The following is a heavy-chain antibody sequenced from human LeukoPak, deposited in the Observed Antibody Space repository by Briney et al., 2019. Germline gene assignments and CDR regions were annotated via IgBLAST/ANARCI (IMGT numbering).Heavy chain of an antibody. J-gene: IGHJ2*01. D-gene: IGHD2-2*01. CDR2: IYYSGRT. CDR1: GDSISSYY. V-gene: IGHV4-59*01. CDR3: ARNPLGNCSSTSCLRYWYFDL. Sequence: SETLSFTCSVSGDSISSYYWSWIRQPPGKGLEWIGYIYYSGRTNYNPSLKSRLTISVDTSKNQFSLKLSSVTAADTAVYYCARNPLGNCSSTSCLRYWYFDLWGRGTLVTVSS.